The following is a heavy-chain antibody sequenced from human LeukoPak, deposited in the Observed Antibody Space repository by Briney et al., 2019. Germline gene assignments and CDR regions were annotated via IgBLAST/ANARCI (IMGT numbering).Heavy chain of an antibody. D-gene: IGHD3-10*01. V-gene: IGHV4-34*01. CDR3: ARARITMVRGVTVTPIDY. CDR1: GGSFSSSY. CDR2: INHSGST. Sequence: PSETLSLTCAVYGGSFSSSYWSWIRRPPGKGLEWIGEINHSGSTNYNPSLKSRVTISVDTSKNQFSLKLSSVTAADTAVYYCARARITMVRGVTVTPIDYWGQGTLVTVSS. J-gene: IGHJ4*02.